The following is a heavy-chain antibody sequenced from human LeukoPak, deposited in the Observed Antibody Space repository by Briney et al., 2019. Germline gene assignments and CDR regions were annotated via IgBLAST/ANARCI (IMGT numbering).Heavy chain of an antibody. Sequence: GGSLRLSCAASGFTFSDYYMSWIRQAPGKGLEWVSYISSSGSTIYYADSVKGRFTISRDNAKNSLYLQMNSLRAEDTAVYYCARARYDYVWGSYRLKYYFGYWGQGTLVTVSS. D-gene: IGHD3-16*02. J-gene: IGHJ4*02. CDR2: ISSSGSTI. CDR1: GFTFSDYY. CDR3: ARARYDYVWGSYRLKYYFGY. V-gene: IGHV3-11*01.